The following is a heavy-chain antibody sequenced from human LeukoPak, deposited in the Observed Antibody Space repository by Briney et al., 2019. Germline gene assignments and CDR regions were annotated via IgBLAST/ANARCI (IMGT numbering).Heavy chain of an antibody. J-gene: IGHJ3*02. CDR2: ISAYNGNT. V-gene: IGHV1-18*01. CDR1: GYTFTSYG. D-gene: IGHD5-12*01. Sequence: GASVKVSCKASGYTFTSYGISWVRQAPGQGLEWMGWISAYNGNTNYAQKLQGRVTMTTDTSTSKAYMELRSLRSDDTAVYYCAKRYSGYDPWAVAEGDDAFDIWGQGTMVTVSS. CDR3: AKRYSGYDPWAVAEGDDAFDI.